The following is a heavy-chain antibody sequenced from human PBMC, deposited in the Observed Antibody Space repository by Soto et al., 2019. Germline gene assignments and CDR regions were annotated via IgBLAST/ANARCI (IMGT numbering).Heavy chain of an antibody. V-gene: IGHV3-11*01. CDR2: IDTSGTKI. CDR1: GYTFSDYY. CDR3: ARHYDMWSGYLSPVDY. J-gene: IGHJ4*02. D-gene: IGHD3-3*01. Sequence: QVQLVESGGDLVKPGGSLRLSCAASGYTFSDYYMSWIRQAPGKGLEWISYIDTSGTKIYYADSVKGRFTITRDNAKNSRYLDMNSLRDQDTALYYCARHYDMWSGYLSPVDYWGQGTLVTVSS.